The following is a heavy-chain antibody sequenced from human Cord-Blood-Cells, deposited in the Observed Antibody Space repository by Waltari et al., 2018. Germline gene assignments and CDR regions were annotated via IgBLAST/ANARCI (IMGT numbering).Heavy chain of an antibody. CDR2: IDWEDDK. D-gene: IGHD6-6*01. CDR3: ARIVRYSSSYYYYGMDV. J-gene: IGHJ6*02. V-gene: IGHV2-70*01. CDR1: GFSLSTSGMC. Sequence: QVTLRESGPALVKPTQTLTLTCTFSGFSLSTSGMCVSWIRQPPGKALEWLALIDWEDDKYYSTALETRLTSSKDTSKNQVVLTRTNMDPVDTATYYCARIVRYSSSYYYYGMDVWGQGTTVTVSS.